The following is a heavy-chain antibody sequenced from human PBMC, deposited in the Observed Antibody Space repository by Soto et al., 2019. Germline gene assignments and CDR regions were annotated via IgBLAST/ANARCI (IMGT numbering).Heavy chain of an antibody. V-gene: IGHV3-23*01. D-gene: IGHD3-9*01. Sequence: PGGSLRLSCAASGFTFGHYAVNWVRQAPGKGLEWISTITYDGDSTHYEDSVKGRFTVSRDNSKNILYLEMNNLRVDDTALYYSARDPSTGKADYWGRGTLVNVSS. J-gene: IGHJ4*01. CDR2: ITYDGDST. CDR1: GFTFGHYA. CDR3: ARDPSTGKADY.